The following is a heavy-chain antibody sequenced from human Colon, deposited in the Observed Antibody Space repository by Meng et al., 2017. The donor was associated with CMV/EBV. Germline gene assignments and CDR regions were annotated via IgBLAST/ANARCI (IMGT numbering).Heavy chain of an antibody. CDR2: INPTGDST. CDR3: ASQAATHTYFDF. J-gene: IGHJ4*01. Sequence: QVQLVHSGAEVRKPGASVRVSCKASGYTFSKSYIYWVRQAPGQGPEWMGIINPTGDSTTLAQKFQGRVTVTRDTSTNTVYMELSSLRSDDTAVYYCASQAATHTYFDFWGHGTLVTVSS. CDR1: GYTFSKSY. V-gene: IGHV1-46*01. D-gene: IGHD6-13*01.